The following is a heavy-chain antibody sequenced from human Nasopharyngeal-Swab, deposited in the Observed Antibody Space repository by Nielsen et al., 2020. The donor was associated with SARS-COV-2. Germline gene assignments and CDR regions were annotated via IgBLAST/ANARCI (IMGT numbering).Heavy chain of an antibody. CDR3: AKGLPPSYYYDTSGYYLDS. Sequence: WIRQPPGKGLEWVSAISGSGGSTYYADSVKGRFTISRDNSRNTLYLQMNSLRAEDTAVYYCAKGLPPSYYYDTSGYYLDSWGQGTLVTVSS. V-gene: IGHV3-23*01. D-gene: IGHD3-22*01. J-gene: IGHJ4*02. CDR2: ISGSGGST.